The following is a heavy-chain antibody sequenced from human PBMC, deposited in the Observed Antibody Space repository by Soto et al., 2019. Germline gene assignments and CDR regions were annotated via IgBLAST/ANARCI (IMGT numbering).Heavy chain of an antibody. D-gene: IGHD2-15*01. J-gene: IGHJ4*02. Sequence: QLQLQESGSGLVKPSQTLSLTCAVSGGSISSGGYSWSWIRQPPGKGLEWIGYIYHSGSTYYNPSLTSRVTLSVDRSKHQFSLKLSSVTAADTAVDYCARGQVVAAQHWGQGTLVTVSS. CDR2: IYHSGST. CDR3: ARGQVVAAQH. V-gene: IGHV4-30-2*01. CDR1: GGSISSGGYS.